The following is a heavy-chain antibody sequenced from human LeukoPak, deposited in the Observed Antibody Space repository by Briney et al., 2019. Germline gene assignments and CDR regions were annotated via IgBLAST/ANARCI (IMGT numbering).Heavy chain of an antibody. CDR2: VYTDGTT. V-gene: IGHV4-61*02. Sequence: PSETLSLTCTVSGGSISSSSYYWGWIRQPAGKGLEWIGRVYTDGTTSYNPSLKSRVTMSVDTSKNQFSLNLNSVTAADTAMYYCARDRGRSYGSFDYWGQGTLVTVS. J-gene: IGHJ4*02. CDR3: ARDRGRSYGSFDY. CDR1: GGSISSSSYY. D-gene: IGHD5-18*01.